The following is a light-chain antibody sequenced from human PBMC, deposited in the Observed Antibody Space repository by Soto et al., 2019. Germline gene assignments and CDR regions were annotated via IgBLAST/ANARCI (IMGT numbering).Light chain of an antibody. V-gene: IGKV3-20*01. Sequence: EIVLTHSPGTLSLSPWEIATLSCRASQSVSSYLAWYQQKPGQAPGLLIYDTSTRASGVPDRFSGSGSGTEFTLTISRLEPEDFAVYYCQQYGTSPQTFGQGTKVDI. J-gene: IGKJ1*01. CDR1: QSVSSY. CDR2: DTS. CDR3: QQYGTSPQT.